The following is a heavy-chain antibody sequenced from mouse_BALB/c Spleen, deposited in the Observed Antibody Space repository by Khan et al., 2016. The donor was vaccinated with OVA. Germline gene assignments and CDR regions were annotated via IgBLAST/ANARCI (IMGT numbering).Heavy chain of an antibody. CDR2: ISSGGSFT. Sequence: EVELVESGGGLVKPGGSLKFSCAASGFTFSNYAMSWVRQTPEKRLEWVATISSGGSFTYYPDSVKGRFTISRDNANNTLYLQMSSLRSEDTAMYYCARTHGYYGSNYFDYWGQGTTLTVSS. D-gene: IGHD1-1*01. V-gene: IGHV5-9-3*01. J-gene: IGHJ2*01. CDR3: ARTHGYYGSNYFDY. CDR1: GFTFSNYA.